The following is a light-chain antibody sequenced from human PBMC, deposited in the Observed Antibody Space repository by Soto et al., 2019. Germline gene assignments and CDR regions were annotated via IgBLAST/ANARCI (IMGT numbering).Light chain of an antibody. J-gene: IGLJ1*01. CDR1: SSDVGGYNF. Sequence: QSVLTQPASVSGSPGQSITISCTGTSSDVGGYNFVSWYQQHPGIAPKLMIYDFSDRPSGVSNRLSGSKSGNTASLTISGLQAEDEADYYCSSYRSSSTLYVFGTGTKVTVL. CDR3: SSYRSSSTLYV. V-gene: IGLV2-14*01. CDR2: DFS.